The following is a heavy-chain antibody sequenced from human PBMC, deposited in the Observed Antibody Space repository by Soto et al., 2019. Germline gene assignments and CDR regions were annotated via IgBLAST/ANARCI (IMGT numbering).Heavy chain of an antibody. V-gene: IGHV1-8*01. Sequence: GASVKVSCKASGYTFTSYDINWVRQATGQGLEWMGWMNPNSGNTGYAQKFQGRVTMTEDTSTDTAYMELSSLRSEDTAVYYCATGWFRMVVAALDYWGQGTLVTVSS. CDR2: MNPNSGNT. CDR3: ATGWFRMVVAALDY. D-gene: IGHD2-15*01. CDR1: GYTFTSYD. J-gene: IGHJ4*02.